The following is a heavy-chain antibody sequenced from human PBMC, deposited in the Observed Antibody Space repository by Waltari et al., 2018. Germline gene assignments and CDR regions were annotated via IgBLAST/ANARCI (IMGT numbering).Heavy chain of an antibody. Sequence: QVPLVQSGAEVKKPGASGKVSCKVSGYTLTELAMQWVSQAPGKGLEWMGGFDPEDGETIYAQKFQGRVTMTEDTSTDTAYMELSSLRSEDTAVYYCATRAGIAVAGPPDYWGQGTLVTVSS. CDR3: ATRAGIAVAGPPDY. D-gene: IGHD6-19*01. V-gene: IGHV1-24*01. CDR2: FDPEDGET. J-gene: IGHJ4*02. CDR1: GYTLTELA.